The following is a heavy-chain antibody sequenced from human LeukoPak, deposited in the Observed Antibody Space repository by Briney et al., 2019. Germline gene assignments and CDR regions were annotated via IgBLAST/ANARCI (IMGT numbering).Heavy chain of an antibody. CDR2: ISGSGGST. D-gene: IGHD3-22*01. V-gene: IGHV3-23*01. CDR1: GFTFSSYA. CDR3: AKDPHPHDYYDSSGHDY. Sequence: TGGSLRLSCAASGFTFSSYAMSWVRQAPGKGLEWVSAISGSGGSTYYADSVKGRFTIFRDNSKNTLYLQMNSLRAEDTAVYYCAKDPHPHDYYDSSGHDYWGQGTLVTVSS. J-gene: IGHJ4*02.